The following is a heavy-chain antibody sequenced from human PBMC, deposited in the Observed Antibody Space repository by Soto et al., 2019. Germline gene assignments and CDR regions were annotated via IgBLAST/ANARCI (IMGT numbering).Heavy chain of an antibody. CDR2: ISYDGSNK. J-gene: IGHJ6*02. CDR1: GFTFSSYG. D-gene: IGHD3-3*01. CDR3: AKEGRFPLMDV. V-gene: IGHV3-30*18. Sequence: ESGGGVVQPGRSLRLSCAASGFTFSSYGMHWVRQAPGKGLEWVAVISYDGSNKYYADSVKGRFTISRDNSKNTLYLQMYSLRAEDTAVYYCAKEGRFPLMDVWGQGTTVTVSS.